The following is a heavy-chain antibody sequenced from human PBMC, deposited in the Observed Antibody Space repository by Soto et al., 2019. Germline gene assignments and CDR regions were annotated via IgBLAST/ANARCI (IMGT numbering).Heavy chain of an antibody. J-gene: IGHJ4*02. CDR1: GFTFSDHY. D-gene: IGHD4-17*01. CDR2: TRNKANSFTT. V-gene: IGHV3-72*01. Sequence: PGWSLRLSCAASGFTFSDHYMDWVRQAPGKGLEWVGRTRNKANSFTTEYAASVKGRFTIFRDDSKNSLYLQMSSLKTEDTAMYYCAREFMTTVTYFDYWGQGTLVTVSS. CDR3: AREFMTTVTYFDY.